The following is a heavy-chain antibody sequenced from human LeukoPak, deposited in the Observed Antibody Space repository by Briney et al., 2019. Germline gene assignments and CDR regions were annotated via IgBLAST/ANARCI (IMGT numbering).Heavy chain of an antibody. V-gene: IGHV4-39*02. CDR3: ARRRSVSGSRSAFDA. J-gene: IGHJ3*01. Sequence: SETLSLTCTVSGGSISSSVYHWGWIRQPPEKGLEWIGSIYYDGTTYYNPSLKSRVTISVDTSKNHFSLRLSSVTAADTAVYHCARRRSVSGSRSAFDAWGQGTMSPSPQ. CDR2: IYYDGTT. CDR1: GGSISSSVYH. D-gene: IGHD1-26*01.